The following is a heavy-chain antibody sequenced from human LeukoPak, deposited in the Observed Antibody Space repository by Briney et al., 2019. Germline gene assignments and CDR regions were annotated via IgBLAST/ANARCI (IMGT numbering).Heavy chain of an antibody. CDR1: GFTFSDYW. V-gene: IGHV3-74*01. CDR3: ARVQDYGDYPDY. CDR2: INSDESST. Sequence: GSLRLSCAASGFTFSDYWMHWVRQAPGKGLVWVSRINSDESSTTYADSVKGRFTISRDNAKNTLYLQVNSLRPEDTAVYYCARVQDYGDYPDYWGQGTLVTVSS. D-gene: IGHD4-17*01. J-gene: IGHJ4*02.